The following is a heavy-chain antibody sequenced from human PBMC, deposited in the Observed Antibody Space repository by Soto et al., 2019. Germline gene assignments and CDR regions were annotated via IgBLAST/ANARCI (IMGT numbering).Heavy chain of an antibody. CDR1: GFTFDDYA. Sequence: EVQLVESGRGLVQPGRSLRLSCATSGFTFDDYAMHWVRQIPGKGLEWVSGITWNSVTIGYVDSVKGRFTISRDNAKKSLYLQMNSLRTADSALYYCAKGGVTGNGIFDLWGQGTLVTVSS. D-gene: IGHD1-20*01. CDR3: AKGGVTGNGIFDL. V-gene: IGHV3-9*01. J-gene: IGHJ4*02. CDR2: ITWNSVTI.